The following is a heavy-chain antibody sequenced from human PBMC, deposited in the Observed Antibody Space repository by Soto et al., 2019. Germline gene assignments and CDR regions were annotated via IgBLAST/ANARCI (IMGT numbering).Heavy chain of an antibody. CDR2: INHSGST. CDR3: ARDKITGLVDY. J-gene: IGHJ4*02. Sequence: QVQLQQWGAGLLKPSETLSLTCAVYGGSFSGYYWTWIRPPPGTGLEWIGEINHSGSTNYNPSLKSRVTISVDTSKNQFSLKLTSVTAADTAVYYCARDKITGLVDYWGQGTLVTVSS. CDR1: GGSFSGYY. D-gene: IGHD2-8*02. V-gene: IGHV4-34*01.